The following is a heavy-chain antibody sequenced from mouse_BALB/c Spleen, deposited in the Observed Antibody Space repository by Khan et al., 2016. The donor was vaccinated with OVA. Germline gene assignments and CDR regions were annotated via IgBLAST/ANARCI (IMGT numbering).Heavy chain of an antibody. Sequence: EVQLQESGPGLVKPSQSLSLTCTVTGYSITSDYAWNWIRQFPGNKLEWVGYISYSGRTSYNPSLKSRISIHRDTSKNQFFLQLSSVTTEDTATYYCARSVTITTVVATDFDYWGQGTTLTVSS. J-gene: IGHJ2*01. CDR2: ISYSGRT. D-gene: IGHD1-1*01. CDR3: ARSVTITTVVATDFDY. V-gene: IGHV3-2*02. CDR1: GYSITSDYA.